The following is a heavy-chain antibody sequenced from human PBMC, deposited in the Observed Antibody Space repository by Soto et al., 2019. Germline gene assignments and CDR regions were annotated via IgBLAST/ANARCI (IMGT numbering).Heavy chain of an antibody. CDR2: ISYDGNYK. J-gene: IGHJ6*02. CDR3: SKARSPGRGAANYGMDV. CDR1: RFTFSNYG. V-gene: IGHV3-30*18. D-gene: IGHD6-25*01. Sequence: GGSLRLSCAASRFTFSNYGMHWVRQTPGKGLEWVAVISYDGNYKYYADSVKGRFTISRDSSKSTLDLQMNSLRIEDTAVYYCSKARSPGRGAANYGMDVWGPGTTVTVSS.